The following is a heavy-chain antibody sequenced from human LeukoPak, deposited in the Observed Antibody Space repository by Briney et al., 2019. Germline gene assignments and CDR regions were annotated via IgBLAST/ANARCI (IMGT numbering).Heavy chain of an antibody. CDR3: ASGGHSPSNGQIDY. D-gene: IGHD5-18*01. J-gene: IGHJ4*02. V-gene: IGHV1-69*13. CDR2: IIPIFGTA. Sequence: SVKVSCKASGGTFSSYAISWVRQAPGQGLEWMGGIIPIFGTANYAQKFQGRVTITADESTSTAYMELSSLRSEDTAVYYCASGGHSPSNGQIDYWSQGTLVTVSS. CDR1: GGTFSSYA.